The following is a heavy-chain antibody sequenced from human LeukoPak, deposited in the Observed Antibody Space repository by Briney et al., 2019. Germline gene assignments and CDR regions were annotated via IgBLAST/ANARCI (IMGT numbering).Heavy chain of an antibody. J-gene: IGHJ5*02. Sequence: ASVKVSCKASGYTFTGYYMHWVRQAPGQGLEWMGWINPNSGGTNYAQKFQGRVTMTRDTSISTAYLQWSSLKASDAAMYYCARRTVAGARWFDPWGQGTLVTVSS. CDR2: INPNSGGT. CDR1: GYTFTGYY. V-gene: IGHV1-2*02. D-gene: IGHD6-19*01. CDR3: ARRTVAGARWFDP.